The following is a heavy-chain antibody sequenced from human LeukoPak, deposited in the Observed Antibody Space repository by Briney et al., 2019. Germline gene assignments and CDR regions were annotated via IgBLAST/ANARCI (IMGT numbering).Heavy chain of an antibody. J-gene: IGHJ6*03. V-gene: IGHV3-21*04. CDR3: ARDRHTAMVYYYYYMDV. CDR2: ISPSSHYI. Sequence: PGGSLRLSCAGSGFTFSNYSINWVRQAPGKGLEWVSSISPSSHYIYYADSVRGRFTISRDNARNSLYLQMNSLRDEDTAVYYCARDRHTAMVYYYYYMDVWGTGTTVIVSS. D-gene: IGHD5-18*01. CDR1: GFTFSNYS.